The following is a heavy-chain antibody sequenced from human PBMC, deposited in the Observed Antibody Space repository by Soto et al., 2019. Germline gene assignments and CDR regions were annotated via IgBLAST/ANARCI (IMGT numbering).Heavy chain of an antibody. CDR3: ARQPIVLVPAAYFDY. CDR2: IIPIFGTA. Sequence: QVQLVQSGAEVKKPGSSVKVSCKASGGTFSSYAISWVRQAPGQGLEWMGGIIPIFGTANYAQKFQGRVTIXXDXSXXTAYMELSSLRSEDTAVYYCARQPIVLVPAAYFDYWGQGTLVTVSS. CDR1: GGTFSSYA. J-gene: IGHJ4*02. D-gene: IGHD2-2*01. V-gene: IGHV1-69*12.